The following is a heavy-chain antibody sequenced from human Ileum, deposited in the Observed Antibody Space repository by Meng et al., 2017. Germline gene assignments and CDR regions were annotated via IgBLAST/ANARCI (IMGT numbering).Heavy chain of an antibody. CDR2: ISSSARNT. V-gene: IGHV3-23*04. J-gene: IGHJ4*02. CDR1: GFIFSSSG. Sequence: EVQLVESGGGLGQPGGSLRLSCAASGFIFSSSGMNWVRQAPGKGLEWVSSISSSARNTYYADSVMGRFTISRDNSKNTVYLQMTSLRVEDTAVYYCAKDPDELDSWGQGTLVTVFS. CDR3: AKDPDELDS.